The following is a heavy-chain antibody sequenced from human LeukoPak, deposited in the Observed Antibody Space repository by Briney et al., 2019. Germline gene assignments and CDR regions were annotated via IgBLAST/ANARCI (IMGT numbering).Heavy chain of an antibody. CDR2: ISGSGGST. J-gene: IGHJ4*02. CDR3: ATSSGAYCSSTSCYSDY. CDR1: GFTFSSYA. V-gene: IGHV3-23*01. Sequence: PGGSLRLSCAASGFTFSSYAMSWVRQAPGKGLEWVSAISGSGGSTYYADSVKGRFTISRDNSKNTLYLQMDSLRAEDTAVYYCATSSGAYCSSTSCYSDYWGQGTLVTVSS. D-gene: IGHD2-2*01.